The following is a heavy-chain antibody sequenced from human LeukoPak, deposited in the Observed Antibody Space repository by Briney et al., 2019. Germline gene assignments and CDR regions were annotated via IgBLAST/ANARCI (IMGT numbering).Heavy chain of an antibody. CDR3: ARLGGSYYSSLFDY. D-gene: IGHD1-26*01. CDR1: GYSFTGYW. J-gene: IGHJ4*02. Sequence: GGSLKISCMGSGYSFTGYWIGWVGQMPGKGREWMGIIYPGDSDTRYSPSFQGQVTISADKSISTAYLQWSSLKASDTAMYYCARLGGSYYSSLFDYWGQGTLVTVSS. V-gene: IGHV5-51*01. CDR2: IYPGDSDT.